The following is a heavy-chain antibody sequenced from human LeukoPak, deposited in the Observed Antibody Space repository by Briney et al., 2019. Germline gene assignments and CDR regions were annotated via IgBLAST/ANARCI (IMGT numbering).Heavy chain of an antibody. CDR2: ISSSAETI. J-gene: IGHJ6*03. Sequence: PGGSLRLSCVGSGFTFSSNSMYWVRQAPEKGLEWVSYISSSAETIYHADSVKGRFSISRDNAKSSLYLQMDSLRAEDTAVYYCARGSYYYYMDVWGKGTTVTVSS. CDR3: ARGSYYYYMDV. CDR1: GFTFSSNS. V-gene: IGHV3-48*04.